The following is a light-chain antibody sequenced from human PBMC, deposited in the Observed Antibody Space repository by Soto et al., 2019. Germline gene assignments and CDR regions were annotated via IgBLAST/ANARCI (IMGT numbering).Light chain of an antibody. J-gene: IGLJ1*01. CDR1: SRDVGSYNL. CDR2: EGT. Sequence: QSALTQPASVSGSPGQSITISCTGTSRDVGSYNLVSWYQQHPGNAPKLIIYEGTKLPPGVSYRFSGSKSGNTASLTISGLQEEDEGDYHCCSFAGSSTDVFGTGTKLTVL. CDR3: CSFAGSSTDV. V-gene: IGLV2-23*01.